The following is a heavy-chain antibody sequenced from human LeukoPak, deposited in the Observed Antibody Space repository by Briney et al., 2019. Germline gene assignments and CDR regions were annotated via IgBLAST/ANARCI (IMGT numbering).Heavy chain of an antibody. J-gene: IGHJ5*02. CDR3: ARGRPTMVRGVILRFDP. CDR2: INHSGST. CDR1: GGSFSGYY. D-gene: IGHD3-10*01. Sequence: SETLSLTCAVYGGSFSGYYWSWIRQPPGKGLEWIGEINHSGSTNYNPSLKSRVTISVDTSKNQFSLKLSSVTAADTAVYYCARGRPTMVRGVILRFDPWGQGTLVTVS. V-gene: IGHV4-34*01.